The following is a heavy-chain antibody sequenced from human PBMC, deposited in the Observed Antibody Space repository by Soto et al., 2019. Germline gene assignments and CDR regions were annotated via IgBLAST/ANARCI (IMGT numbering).Heavy chain of an antibody. CDR2: IYDSGST. D-gene: IGHD6-19*01. V-gene: IGHV4-59*02. J-gene: IGHJ4*02. CDR1: GGSVSSYY. CDR3: ARGPVYGSDWNGRVDY. Sequence: SETLSLTSPVSGGSVSSYYWSWIRPSPGKGLEWIGYIYDSGSTIYNPSLKSRVTISVDTSKNHFSLHLDSVTAADTAVYYCARGPVYGSDWNGRVDYWGRGTLVTVSS.